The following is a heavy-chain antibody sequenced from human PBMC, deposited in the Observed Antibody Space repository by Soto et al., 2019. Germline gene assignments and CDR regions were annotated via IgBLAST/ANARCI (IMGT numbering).Heavy chain of an antibody. CDR1: DGSMNSDSSY. D-gene: IGHD3-22*01. J-gene: IGHJ4*02. Sequence: QLPLQESGPGLVKPSETLSLTCRVSDGSMNSDSSYWGWIRQPPGKGLEWIGVLNHSGITCHNLSLKGRVTMSVEASRNQCSLRLTSMLAADPDVYYGARLGGYVGVGYYYLWDSWGQGTLGTVYS. CDR3: ARLGGYVGVGYYYLWDS. V-gene: IGHV4-39*01. CDR2: LNHSGIT.